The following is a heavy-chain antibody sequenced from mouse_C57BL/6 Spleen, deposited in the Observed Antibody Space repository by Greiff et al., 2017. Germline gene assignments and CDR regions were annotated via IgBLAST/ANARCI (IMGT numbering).Heavy chain of an antibody. Sequence: QVQLKESGAELVRPGASVTLSCKASGYTFTDYEMHWVKQTPVHGLEWIGAIDPETGGTAYNQKFKGKAILTADKSSSTAYMELRSLTSEDSAVYYCTRAADYGNYDFDYWGQGTTLTVSS. V-gene: IGHV1-15*01. CDR1: GYTFTDYE. D-gene: IGHD2-1*01. J-gene: IGHJ2*01. CDR2: IDPETGGT. CDR3: TRAADYGNYDFDY.